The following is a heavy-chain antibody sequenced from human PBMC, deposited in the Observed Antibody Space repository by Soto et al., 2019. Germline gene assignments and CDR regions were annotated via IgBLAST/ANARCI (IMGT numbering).Heavy chain of an antibody. CDR3: GRSFDWSGHIDW. CDR1: GFTFSSYS. CDR2: ISSSSSVI. Sequence: GGSLRLSCAASGFTFSSYSMKWVRQAPGKGLEWLSYISSSSSVIYYADSVKGRFTSSRDNAQNSLYLQMNSLRDDDTAVYYCGRSFDWSGHIDWWGQGTLVTVSS. J-gene: IGHJ4*02. V-gene: IGHV3-48*02. D-gene: IGHD3-9*01.